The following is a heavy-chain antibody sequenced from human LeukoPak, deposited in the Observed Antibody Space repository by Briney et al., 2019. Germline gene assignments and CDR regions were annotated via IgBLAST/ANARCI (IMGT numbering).Heavy chain of an antibody. Sequence: ASVKVSCKASGGTFSSYAISWVRQAPGQGLEWMGGIIPIFGTANYAQKFQGRVTITTDESTSTAYMELSSLRSEDTAVYYCARSYGAVRGSGWAEWGQGTLVTVSS. J-gene: IGHJ4*02. CDR1: GGTFSSYA. CDR2: IIPIFGTA. CDR3: ARSYGAVRGSGWAE. D-gene: IGHD6-19*01. V-gene: IGHV1-69*05.